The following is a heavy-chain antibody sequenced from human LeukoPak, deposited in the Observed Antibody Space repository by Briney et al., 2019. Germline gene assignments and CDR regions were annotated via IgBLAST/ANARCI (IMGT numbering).Heavy chain of an antibody. J-gene: IGHJ4*02. V-gene: IGHV1-8*01. CDR3: ARVFDSSGYYPYYFDY. CDR1: GYTFTSYD. Sequence: GASVKVSCKASGYTFTSYDINWVRQATGQGLEWMGWMNPNGGNTGYAQKFQGRVTMTRNTSISTAYMELSSLRSEDTAVYYCARVFDSSGYYPYYFDYWGQGTLVTVSS. D-gene: IGHD3-22*01. CDR2: MNPNGGNT.